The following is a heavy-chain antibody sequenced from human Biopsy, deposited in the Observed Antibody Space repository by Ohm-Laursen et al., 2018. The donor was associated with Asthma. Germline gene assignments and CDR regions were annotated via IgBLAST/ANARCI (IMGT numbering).Heavy chain of an antibody. CDR3: ARIPRRSGSYFVDY. J-gene: IGHJ4*02. CDR1: GDSITSGSCC. CDR2: IHHSGTS. V-gene: IGHV4-31*02. Sequence: TLSLTWSVSGDSITSGSCCWNWIRQHPGKGLEWIGYIHHSGTSYFNPSLKSRVSFSRDTSKNQFSLRLSSVTAADTAMYYCARIPRRSGSYFVDYWGQGTLVTVSS. D-gene: IGHD3-22*01.